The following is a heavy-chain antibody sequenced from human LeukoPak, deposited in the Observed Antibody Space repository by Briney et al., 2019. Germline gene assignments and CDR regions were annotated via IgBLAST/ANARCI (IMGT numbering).Heavy chain of an antibody. CDR2: IYYSGST. CDR3: ARGLGYCSSTSCPEGNWFEP. V-gene: IGHV4-39*01. J-gene: IGHJ5*02. D-gene: IGHD2-2*01. Sequence: SETLSLTCTVSGGSISSSSYYWGWIRQPPGKGLEWIGSIYYSGSTYYNPSLKSRVTISVDTSKNQFSLKLSSVTAADTAVYYCARGLGYCSSTSCPEGNWFEPWGQGTLVTVSS. CDR1: GGSISSSSYY.